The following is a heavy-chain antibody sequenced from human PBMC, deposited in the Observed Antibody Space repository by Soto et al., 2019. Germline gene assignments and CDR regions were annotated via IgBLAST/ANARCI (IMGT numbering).Heavy chain of an antibody. CDR3: ARDPMVRGVNSFDY. D-gene: IGHD3-10*01. CDR2: MSYDGSNK. V-gene: IGHV3-30-3*01. CDR1: AFTFSTYT. J-gene: IGHJ4*02. Sequence: QVHLVESGGDVVQPGRSLRLSCAASAFTFSTYTLHWVRQAPGKGLEWVSVMSYDGSNKYYADSVKGRFSISRDTSKNTLYLQMTSLRVEDTAVYYCARDPMVRGVNSFDYWGQGTLVTVSS.